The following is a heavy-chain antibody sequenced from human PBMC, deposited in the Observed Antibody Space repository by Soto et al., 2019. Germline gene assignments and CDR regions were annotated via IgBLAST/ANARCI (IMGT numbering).Heavy chain of an antibody. V-gene: IGHV4-39*01. CDR1: GGSISSSSYY. CDR3: ARHTPAISISDH. J-gene: IGHJ4*02. D-gene: IGHD2-15*01. Sequence: SSETLSLTCTVSGGSISSSSYYWGWIRQPPGKGLEWIGSIYYNPSLKSRVTISVDTSKNQFSLKLSSVTAADTAVYYCARHTPAISISDHWGQGTLVTVSS. CDR2: IY.